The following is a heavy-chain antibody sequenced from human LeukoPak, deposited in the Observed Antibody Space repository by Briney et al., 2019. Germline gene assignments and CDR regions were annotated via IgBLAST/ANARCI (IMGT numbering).Heavy chain of an antibody. J-gene: IGHJ4*02. Sequence: GGSLRLSCVASGFTFNNYGMSWVRQAPGKGLEWVSAISGGGGNTFYADSVQGRFTISRDNSKNTLYLQMNSLRAEDTAVYYCAKGDYDILTGLDYWGQGTLVTVSS. CDR1: GFTFNNYG. D-gene: IGHD3-9*01. CDR3: AKGDYDILTGLDY. V-gene: IGHV3-23*01. CDR2: ISGGGGNT.